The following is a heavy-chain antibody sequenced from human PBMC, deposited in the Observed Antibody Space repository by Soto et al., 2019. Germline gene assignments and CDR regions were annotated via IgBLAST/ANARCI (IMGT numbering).Heavy chain of an antibody. Sequence: PGGSLRLSCAASGFTFGNYAMNWVRQAPGKGLEWVSYISSSSSTIYYADSVKGRFTISRDNAKNSLYLQMNSLRAEDTAVYYCARWDYDFWSGYYAFDYWGQGTLVTVSS. CDR3: ARWDYDFWSGYYAFDY. D-gene: IGHD3-3*01. J-gene: IGHJ4*02. CDR1: GFTFGNYA. CDR2: ISSSSSTI. V-gene: IGHV3-48*01.